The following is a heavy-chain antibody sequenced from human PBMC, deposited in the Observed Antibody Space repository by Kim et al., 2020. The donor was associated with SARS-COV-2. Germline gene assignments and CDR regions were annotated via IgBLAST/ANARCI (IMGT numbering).Heavy chain of an antibody. J-gene: IGHJ6*02. Sequence: SETLSLTCTVSGGSISSYYWSWIRQPPGKGLEWIGYIYYSGSTNYNPSLKSRVTISVDTSKNQFSLKLSSVTAADTAVYYCARAGAAAGQRYGMDVWGQGTTVTVSS. V-gene: IGHV4-59*13. CDR1: GGSISSYY. CDR2: IYYSGST. D-gene: IGHD6-13*01. CDR3: ARAGAAAGQRYGMDV.